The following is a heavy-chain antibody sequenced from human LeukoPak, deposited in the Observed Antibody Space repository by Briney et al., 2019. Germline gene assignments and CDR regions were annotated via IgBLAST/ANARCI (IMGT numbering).Heavy chain of an antibody. CDR2: ISSGGGST. CDR3: AKDVGGYYFTYWSGCFDH. V-gene: IGHV3-23*01. D-gene: IGHD3-10*01. J-gene: IGHJ4*02. CDR1: GFTFSSYA. Sequence: GGSLRLSCAGSGFTFSSYAMSWVRQAPGKGLEWVSGISSGGGSTYYADSVKGRFTISRDNSKNTLDLGMNSLRAEDTAVYYCAKDVGGYYFTYWSGCFDHWGQGTLVTVSS.